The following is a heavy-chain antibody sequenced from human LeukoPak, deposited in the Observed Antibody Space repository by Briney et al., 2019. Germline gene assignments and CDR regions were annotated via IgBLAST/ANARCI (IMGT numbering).Heavy chain of an antibody. D-gene: IGHD6-13*01. Sequence: GGSLRLSCAASGFTFSSYGMHWVRQAPGKGLEWVAVIWYDGSNKYYAVSVKGRFTISRDNSKNTLYLQMNSLRAEDTAVYYCAKIGPIAALDGWWGHGTLVTVSS. J-gene: IGHJ4*03. CDR3: AKIGPIAALDGW. CDR1: GFTFSSYG. V-gene: IGHV3-33*06. CDR2: IWYDGSNK.